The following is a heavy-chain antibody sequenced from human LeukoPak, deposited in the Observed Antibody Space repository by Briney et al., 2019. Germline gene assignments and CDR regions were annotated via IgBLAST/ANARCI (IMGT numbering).Heavy chain of an antibody. CDR1: GFTFSSYA. Sequence: GGSLRLSCAASGFTFSSYAMHWVRQAPGKGLEWVAVISYDGSNKYYADSVKGRFTISRDNSKNTLYLQMNNLRAEDTAVYYCAKFIGGTTADYWGQGTLVTVSS. V-gene: IGHV3-30-3*01. CDR2: ISYDGSNK. J-gene: IGHJ4*02. D-gene: IGHD4-17*01. CDR3: AKFIGGTTADY.